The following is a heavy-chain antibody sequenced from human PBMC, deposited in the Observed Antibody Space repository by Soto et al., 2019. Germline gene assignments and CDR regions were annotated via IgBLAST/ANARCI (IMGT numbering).Heavy chain of an antibody. CDR1: GFTFSDYY. J-gene: IGHJ6*02. CDR2: ISRTSSDT. V-gene: IGHV3-11*06. CDR3: ARITVAGSSWSSYYFYGLDV. Sequence: PGGSLRLSCAVSGFTFSDYYTGWIRQAPGKGLDWVSYISRTSSDTGYADSVKGRFTIFRDNAKNSLYLQMNSLRADDTAVYYCARITVAGSSWSSYYFYGLDVWGQGTTVTVS. D-gene: IGHD6-13*01.